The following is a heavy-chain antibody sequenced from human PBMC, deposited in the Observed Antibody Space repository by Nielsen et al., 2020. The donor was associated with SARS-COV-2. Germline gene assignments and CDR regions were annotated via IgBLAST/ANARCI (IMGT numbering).Heavy chain of an antibody. D-gene: IGHD2-15*01. J-gene: IGHJ4*02. V-gene: IGHV3-21*05. Sequence: GESLKISCAASGFTFSSYAMSWVRQAPGKGLEWVSYISSSSSYTNYADSVKGRFTISRDNAKNSLYLQMNSLRAEDTAVYYCARDPGYCSGGSCDYFDYWGQGTLVTVSS. CDR1: GFTFSSYA. CDR2: ISSSSSYT. CDR3: ARDPGYCSGGSCDYFDY.